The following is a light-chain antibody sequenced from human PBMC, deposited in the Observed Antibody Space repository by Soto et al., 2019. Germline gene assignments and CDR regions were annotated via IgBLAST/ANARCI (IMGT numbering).Light chain of an antibody. Sequence: QSVLTQPPSASGSPGQSVTISCTGTSSDIGGYDHVSWYRQDPGKAPKVMIYNVYDRPSGISYRFSGSKSGNTASLTISGLQGEDEADYYCSAYTVSRTYVFGTGTKLTVL. J-gene: IGLJ1*01. V-gene: IGLV2-14*01. CDR2: NVY. CDR1: SSDIGGYDH. CDR3: SAYTVSRTYV.